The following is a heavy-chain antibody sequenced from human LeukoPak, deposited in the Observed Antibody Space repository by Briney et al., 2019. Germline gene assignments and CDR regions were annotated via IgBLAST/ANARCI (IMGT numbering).Heavy chain of an antibody. V-gene: IGHV1-2*02. Sequence: GASVKVSCKASGYTFTGYYMHWVRQAPGQGLEWMGWINPNNGDTHYAQKFQGRVTMTRDTSISTAYMELSRLRSDDTAVYYCATLNYYDSSGYYEGSPQDYWGQGTLVTVSS. CDR3: ATLNYYDSSGYYEGSPQDY. CDR1: GYTFTGYY. D-gene: IGHD3-22*01. J-gene: IGHJ4*02. CDR2: INPNNGDT.